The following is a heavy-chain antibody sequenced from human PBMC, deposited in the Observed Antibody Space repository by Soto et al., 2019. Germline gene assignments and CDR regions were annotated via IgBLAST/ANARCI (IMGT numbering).Heavy chain of an antibody. D-gene: IGHD5-12*01. CDR2: INPNDGGT. Sequence: QVQLVQSGAEVKKPGASVKIYCKVSGYTFTSHYMHWVRQAPGQGLEWMGVINPNDGGTTYAQKFQGRVTMTRDTSTSTVYMELSSLRSEDTAVYYCARVAWQSLDYWGQGTLVTVSS. CDR1: GYTFTSHY. J-gene: IGHJ4*02. V-gene: IGHV1-46*01. CDR3: ARVAWQSLDY.